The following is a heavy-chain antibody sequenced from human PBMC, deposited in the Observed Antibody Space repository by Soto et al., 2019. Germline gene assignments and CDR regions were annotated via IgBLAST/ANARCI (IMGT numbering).Heavy chain of an antibody. J-gene: IGHJ5*02. CDR2: IYYSGST. Sequence: SETLSLTCSVSGGSISSTGYYWGWIRQHPGKGLEWIGYIYYSGSTYYNPSLKSRVTISVDTSKNQFSLKLSSVTAADTAVYYCARDRGWFGELLGRYWFDPWGQGTLVTVSS. V-gene: IGHV4-31*03. D-gene: IGHD3-10*01. CDR3: ARDRGWFGELLGRYWFDP. CDR1: GGSISSTGYY.